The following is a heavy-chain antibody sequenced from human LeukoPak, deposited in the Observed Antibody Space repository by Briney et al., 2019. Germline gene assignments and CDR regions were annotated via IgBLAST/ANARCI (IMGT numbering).Heavy chain of an antibody. CDR1: GGSLSGYY. J-gene: IGHJ4*02. CDR3: AREDKVAAAGTD. D-gene: IGHD6-13*01. CDR2: IYYSEST. V-gene: IGHV4-59*12. Sequence: SETLSLTCTVSGGSLSGYYWSWIRQPPGKGLEWIGYIYYSESTNYNPTLKSRVTISVDKSKNQFSLKLSSVTAADTAVYYCAREDKVAAAGTDWGQGTLVTVSS.